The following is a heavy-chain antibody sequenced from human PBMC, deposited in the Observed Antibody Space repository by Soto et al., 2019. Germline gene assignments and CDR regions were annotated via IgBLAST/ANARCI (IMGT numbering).Heavy chain of an antibody. CDR1: GDSLSTSYW. Sequence: QVHLQESGPQLVKPSETLSLTCAVSGDSLSTSYWWTWVRQSPGKGLQWIGQVYHVGTTSYNPALKSRVIISVDKPKNQSSLKLTSMSAADTAVYFCARASYGLGFFDYWGQGSLVAVSS. CDR3: ARASYGLGFFDY. CDR2: VYHVGTT. V-gene: IGHV4-4*02. J-gene: IGHJ4*02. D-gene: IGHD3-16*01.